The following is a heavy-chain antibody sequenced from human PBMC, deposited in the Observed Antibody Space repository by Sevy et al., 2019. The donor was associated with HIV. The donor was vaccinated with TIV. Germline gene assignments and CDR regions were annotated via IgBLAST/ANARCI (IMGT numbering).Heavy chain of an antibody. D-gene: IGHD3-3*01. CDR3: ANDYYFKYVPYYYAMDV. CDR1: GFTFSNYG. V-gene: IGHV3-30*18. Sequence: GGSLRLSCAASGFTFSNYGMHWVRQAPGKGLEWVAVITYDGSKKDYADSVKGRFTISRDNSKNTLYLQMNSLGGEDTAVYYCANDYYFKYVPYYYAMDVWGQGATVTVSS. CDR2: ITYDGSKK. J-gene: IGHJ6*02.